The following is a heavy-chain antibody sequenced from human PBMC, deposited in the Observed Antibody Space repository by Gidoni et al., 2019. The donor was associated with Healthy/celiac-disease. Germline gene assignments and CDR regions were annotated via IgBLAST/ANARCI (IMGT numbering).Heavy chain of an antibody. V-gene: IGHV4-59*01. Sequence: QVQLQESGPGLVKPSETLSLTCTVSGGSISSYYWSWIRQPPGKGLEWIGYIYYSGSTNYNPSLKSRVTISVDTSKNQFSLKLSSVTAADTAVYYCARGGVTLYGMDVWGKGTTVTVSS. CDR3: ARGGVTLYGMDV. J-gene: IGHJ6*04. CDR1: GGSISSYY. D-gene: IGHD3-16*01. CDR2: IYYSGST.